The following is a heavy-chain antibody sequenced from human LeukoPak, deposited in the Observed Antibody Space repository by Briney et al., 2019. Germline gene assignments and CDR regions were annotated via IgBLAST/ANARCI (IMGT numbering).Heavy chain of an antibody. CDR2: INPSGGST. Sequence: ASVNVSCKASGYTFTSYYMHWVRQAPGQGLEWMGIINPSGGSTSYAQKFQGRVTMTRDTSTSTVYMELSSLRSEDTAVYYCARDGVMGYDSSSGWFAPWGQGTLVTVSS. J-gene: IGHJ5*02. CDR1: GYTFTSYY. CDR3: ARDGVMGYDSSSGWFAP. D-gene: IGHD3-22*01. V-gene: IGHV1-46*01.